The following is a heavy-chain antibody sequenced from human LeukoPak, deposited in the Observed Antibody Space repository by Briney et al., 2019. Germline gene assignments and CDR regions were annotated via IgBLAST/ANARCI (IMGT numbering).Heavy chain of an antibody. Sequence: GGSLRLSCAAAGFTFSNYWMNWVRQAPGKGLEWVAYIKQDGSEKYYVDSVKGRFTISRDNAKNSLYLQMNSLRAEDTALYYCAKDIHLFWSGYYEGGAFDYWGQGTLVTVSS. J-gene: IGHJ4*02. V-gene: IGHV3-7*03. CDR2: IKQDGSEK. CDR3: AKDIHLFWSGYYEGGAFDY. D-gene: IGHD3-3*01. CDR1: GFTFSNYW.